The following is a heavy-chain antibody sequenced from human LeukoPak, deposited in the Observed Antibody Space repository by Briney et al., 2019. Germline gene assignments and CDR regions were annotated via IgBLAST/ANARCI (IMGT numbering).Heavy chain of an antibody. V-gene: IGHV4-34*01. CDR2: INQSGST. CDR1: GGSLSPYY. CDR3: ATLGGLYYESHGYPDFDH. D-gene: IGHD3-22*01. Sequence: SETLSLTCSVSGGSLSPYYWSWIRQPPGGGLDWLGEINQSGSTNYNPSLKSRVTISVEKFKNQFSLEVTSVTAADTAIYYCATLGGLYYESHGYPDFDHWGQGTLVTVSS. J-gene: IGHJ4*02.